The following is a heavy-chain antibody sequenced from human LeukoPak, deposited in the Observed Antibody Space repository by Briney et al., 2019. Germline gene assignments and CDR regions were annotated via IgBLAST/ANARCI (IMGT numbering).Heavy chain of an antibody. Sequence: PSETLSLTCTVSGGSVSSGTYYWSWIRQPPGKGLEWIGYIYYTGSTNYNPSLKSRLTISVDTSKNQFSLKLCSVTAADTAVYYCARRGGSGRSFDYWGQGTLVTVSS. CDR3: ARRGGSGRSFDY. J-gene: IGHJ4*02. D-gene: IGHD3-10*01. CDR2: IYYTGST. V-gene: IGHV4-61*01. CDR1: GGSVSSGTYY.